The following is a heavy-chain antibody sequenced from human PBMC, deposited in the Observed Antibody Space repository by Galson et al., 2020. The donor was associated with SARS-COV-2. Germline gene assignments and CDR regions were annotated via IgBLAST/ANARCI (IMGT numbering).Heavy chain of an antibody. V-gene: IGHV3-30-3*01. CDR1: GLTFSYHA. D-gene: IGHD2-15*01. CDR2: ISYDGSNT. J-gene: IGHJ4*02. CDR3: TRNSDTRMTYQSYFDF. Sequence: GGSLRLSCAASGLTFSYHAMHWVRQAPGKGLEWVAFISYDGSNTYYADSAKGRFTISRDNSKNTLYLQMNSLRAEDTALYYCTRNSDTRMTYQSYFDFWGQGTLVTVSS.